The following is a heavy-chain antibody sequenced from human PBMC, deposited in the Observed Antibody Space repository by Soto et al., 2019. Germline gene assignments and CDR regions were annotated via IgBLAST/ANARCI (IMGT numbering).Heavy chain of an antibody. Sequence: EVQLVESGGGLVQPGGSLRLSCAASGFTFSPFWMHWVRQGPGKGLEWVSHINSDGRTIAYADSVKGRFTISRDNAKNTLYLEINRLGADDTAVYYCARDRGYPDSFDVWGQGTMVTVSS. V-gene: IGHV3-74*01. CDR2: INSDGRTI. CDR3: ARDRGYPDSFDV. J-gene: IGHJ3*01. CDR1: GFTFSPFW. D-gene: IGHD3-22*01.